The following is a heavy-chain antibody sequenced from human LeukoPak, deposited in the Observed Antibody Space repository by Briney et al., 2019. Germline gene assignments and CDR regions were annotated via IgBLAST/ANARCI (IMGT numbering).Heavy chain of an antibody. CDR2: IWYDGSNK. Sequence: GGSLRLSCAASGFTFSSYGMHWVRQAPGKGLEWVAAIWYDGSNKYYADSVKGRFTISRDNSKNTLYLQMNSLRAEDTAVYYCARAWGYNYFDYWGQGTLVTVSS. J-gene: IGHJ4*02. D-gene: IGHD2-2*02. CDR1: GFTFSSYG. V-gene: IGHV3-33*01. CDR3: ARAWGYNYFDY.